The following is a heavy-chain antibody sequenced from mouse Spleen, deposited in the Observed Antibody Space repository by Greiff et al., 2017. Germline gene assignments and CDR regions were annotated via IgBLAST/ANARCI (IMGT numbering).Heavy chain of an antibody. CDR2: ISYDGSN. J-gene: IGHJ2*01. CDR1: GYSITSGYY. CDR3: ARRGGYGNYLDY. V-gene: IGHV3-6*01. D-gene: IGHD2-1*01. Sequence: EVKLMESGPGLVKPSQSLSLTCSVTGYSITSGYYWNWIRQFPGNKLEWMGYISYDGSNNYNPSLKNRISITRDTSKNQFFLKLNSVTTEDTATYYCARRGGYGNYLDYWGQGTTLTVSS.